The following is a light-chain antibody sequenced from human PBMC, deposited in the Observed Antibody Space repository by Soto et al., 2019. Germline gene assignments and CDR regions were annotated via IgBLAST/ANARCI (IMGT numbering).Light chain of an antibody. V-gene: IGLV2-11*01. CDR1: SSDVGGYNY. CDR3: CSFAGDYSSYV. J-gene: IGLJ1*01. Sequence: QSALTQPRSVSGSPGQSVTISCTGTSSDVGGYNYISWYQQHPGKAPKLMIYDVIKRPSGVPDRFSASKSGNTASLTISGLQAEDEAEYYCCSFAGDYSSYVFGTGTKLTVL. CDR2: DVI.